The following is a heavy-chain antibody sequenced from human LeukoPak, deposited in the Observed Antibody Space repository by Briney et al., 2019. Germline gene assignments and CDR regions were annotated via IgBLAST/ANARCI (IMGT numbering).Heavy chain of an antibody. Sequence: RSLRLSCAASGFTFSSYTIHCVRHAPARGLEWVAVMSYDVSIRNYADSVKGRFTISRDNSKNTLYLQMNSLRGEDTAVYYCARDAQGRYPYSFDNWGQGTLVTVSS. J-gene: IGHJ4*02. V-gene: IGHV3-30-3*01. CDR1: GFTFSSYT. D-gene: IGHD1-26*01. CDR3: ARDAQGRYPYSFDN. CDR2: MSYDVSIR.